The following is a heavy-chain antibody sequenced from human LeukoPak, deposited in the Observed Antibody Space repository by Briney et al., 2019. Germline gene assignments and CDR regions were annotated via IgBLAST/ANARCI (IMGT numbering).Heavy chain of an antibody. CDR2: INPNSGGT. CDR1: GYTFTGYY. V-gene: IGHV1-2*02. J-gene: IGHJ5*02. Sequence: ASVTVSCKASGYTFTGYYMHWVRQAPGQGLEWMGWINPNSGGTNYAQKFQGRVTMTRDTSISTAYMELSRLRSDDTAVYYCARAPYYYDSSGYSYNWFDPWGQGTLVTVSS. D-gene: IGHD3-22*01. CDR3: ARAPYYYDSSGYSYNWFDP.